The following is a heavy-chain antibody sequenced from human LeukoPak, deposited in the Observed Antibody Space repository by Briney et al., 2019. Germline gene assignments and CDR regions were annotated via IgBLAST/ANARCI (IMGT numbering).Heavy chain of an antibody. CDR1: GYAFISYG. J-gene: IGHJ2*01. V-gene: IGHV1-18*01. CDR2: ISAYNGDT. D-gene: IGHD3-9*01. CDR3: ARALYDILTGWYFDL. Sequence: ASVKVSCKASGYAFISYGITWVRQAPGQGLEWMGWISAYNGDTNYAQKFQGRVTMTTDTSTSTAYMELRSLRSDDTAVYYCARALYDILTGWYFDLWGRGTLVTVSS.